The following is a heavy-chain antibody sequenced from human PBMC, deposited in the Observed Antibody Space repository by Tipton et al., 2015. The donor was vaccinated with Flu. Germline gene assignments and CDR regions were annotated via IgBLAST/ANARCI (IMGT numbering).Heavy chain of an antibody. CDR2: IYSAGST. Sequence: VQLVQSGGGLIQPGGSLRLSCAASGFTVSSNSMSWVRQAPGKGLEWISLIYSAGSTYYADSVKGRFTISRDNSKNTVFLQVNTLRAEDTAVYYCARVLSSEYYYGMDVWGQGTTVTVSS. CDR3: ARVLSSEYYYGMDV. D-gene: IGHD3-16*02. J-gene: IGHJ6*02. V-gene: IGHV3-53*01. CDR1: GFTVSSNS.